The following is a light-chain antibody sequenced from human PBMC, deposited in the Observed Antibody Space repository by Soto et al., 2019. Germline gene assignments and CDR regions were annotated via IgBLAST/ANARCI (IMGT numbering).Light chain of an antibody. Sequence: DIQVTQHPSSLSASVGDRVTITCLASQGIKNYLAWYQQKPGETPKLLIYAASTLESGIPPRFSGSGSGTDFTLTISSLQPEDFATYYCQQLNTFPVTFGGGTKVDIK. V-gene: IGKV1-27*01. CDR1: QGIKNY. J-gene: IGKJ4*01. CDR3: QQLNTFPVT. CDR2: AAS.